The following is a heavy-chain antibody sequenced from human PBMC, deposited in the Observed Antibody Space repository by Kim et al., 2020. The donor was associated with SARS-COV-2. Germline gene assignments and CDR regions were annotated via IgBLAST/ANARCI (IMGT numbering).Heavy chain of an antibody. Sequence: GGSLRLSCAASGFTFSDYYMSWIRQAPGKGLEWVSYISSSGSTIYYAESVKGRFTISRDNAKNSLYLQMNSLRAEDTAVYYCARAKRVGYYGSGSSHFDYWGKGTLVTVSS. CDR2: ISSSGSTI. CDR1: GFTFSDYY. CDR3: ARAKRVGYYGSGSSHFDY. V-gene: IGHV3-11*01. J-gene: IGHJ4*02. D-gene: IGHD3-10*01.